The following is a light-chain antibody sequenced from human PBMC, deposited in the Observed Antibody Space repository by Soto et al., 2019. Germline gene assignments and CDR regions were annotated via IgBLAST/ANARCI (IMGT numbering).Light chain of an antibody. CDR3: QQSYTTLYT. V-gene: IGKV1-39*01. CDR1: QSISNY. Sequence: DIQMTQSPSSLSASVGDRVTITCRASQSISNYLNWYQQKPGKAPKLLIYAESSLQSGVPSRCSGSGSGTDFTLTISSLQPEDFATYSCQQSYTTLYTFGPGTNVAIK. J-gene: IGKJ3*01. CDR2: AES.